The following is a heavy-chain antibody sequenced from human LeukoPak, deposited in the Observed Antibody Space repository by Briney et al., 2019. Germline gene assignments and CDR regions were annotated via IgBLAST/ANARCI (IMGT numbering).Heavy chain of an antibody. CDR3: AVAEGNYDILTGYFTVDWFDP. D-gene: IGHD3-9*01. J-gene: IGHJ5*02. V-gene: IGHV4-59*01. Sequence: NPSETLSLTCTVSGGSISNSYWSWIRQPPGKGLEWIGYIYYSGSTNYNPSLKSRVTISVDTSKNQFSLKLSSVIAADTAVYYCAVAEGNYDILTGYFTVDWFDPWGQGTLVTVSA. CDR2: IYYSGST. CDR1: GGSISNSY.